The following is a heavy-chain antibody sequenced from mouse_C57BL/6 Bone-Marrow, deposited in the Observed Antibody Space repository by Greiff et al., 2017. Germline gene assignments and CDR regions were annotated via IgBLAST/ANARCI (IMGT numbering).Heavy chain of an antibody. J-gene: IGHJ4*01. CDR3: AKSYAMDY. V-gene: IGHV1-26*01. CDR1: GYTFTDYY. CDR2: INPNNGGT. Sequence: EVQLQQSGPELVKPGASVKISCKASGYTFTDYYMNWVKQSHGKSLEWIGDINPNNGGTYYNEKFKGKATLTVDKSSSTAYMELRSLTSEDSAGYYCAKSYAMDYWGQGTTVTVSS.